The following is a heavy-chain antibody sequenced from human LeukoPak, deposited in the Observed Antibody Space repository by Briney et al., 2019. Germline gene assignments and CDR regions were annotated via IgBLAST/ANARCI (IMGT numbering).Heavy chain of an antibody. CDR3: ARDWGIEGRDIPVAGRSDYYFGLDV. CDR2: INPSGGST. D-gene: IGHD6-19*01. Sequence: WASVKVSCKASGYSFTSHYIHWLRQAPGQGLEWMGIINPSGGSTDYAQKFQGRVTMTRDASTRTVYMELSSLRFEDTAVYYCARDWGIEGRDIPVAGRSDYYFGLDVWGPGTTVTVSS. CDR1: GYSFTSHY. J-gene: IGHJ6*02. V-gene: IGHV1-46*01.